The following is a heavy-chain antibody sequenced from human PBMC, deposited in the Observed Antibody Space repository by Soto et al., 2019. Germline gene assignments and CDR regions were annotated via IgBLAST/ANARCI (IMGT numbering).Heavy chain of an antibody. V-gene: IGHV3-64*01. CDR2: ISSNGGST. CDR3: ARGGKYQLLFSRFSYDY. CDR1: GFTFSSYA. J-gene: IGHJ4*02. D-gene: IGHD2-2*01. Sequence: GGSLRLSCAASGFTFSSYAMHWVRQAPGKGLEYVSAISSNGGSTYYANSVKGRFTISRDNSKNTLYLQMGSLRAEDMAVYYCARGGKYQLLFSRFSYDYWGQGTLVTVSS.